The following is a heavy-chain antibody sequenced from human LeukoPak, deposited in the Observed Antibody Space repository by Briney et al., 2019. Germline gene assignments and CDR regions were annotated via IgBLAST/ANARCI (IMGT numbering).Heavy chain of an antibody. V-gene: IGHV4-34*12. J-gene: IGHJ4*02. D-gene: IGHD3-10*01. CDR1: GESFSGYY. Sequence: SETLSLTCAVYGESFSGYYWSWIRQPPGKGLEWIGEVIHSGSTNYNPSLKSRVTISVDTSKNQFSLKLSSVTAADTAVYYCAKDRGRGSGDYWGQGTLVTVSS. CDR2: VIHSGST. CDR3: AKDRGRGSGDY.